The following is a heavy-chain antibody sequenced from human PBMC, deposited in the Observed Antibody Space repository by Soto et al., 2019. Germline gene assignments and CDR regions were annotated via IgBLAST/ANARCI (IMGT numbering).Heavy chain of an antibody. CDR2: ISGSGGST. Sequence: GGSLRLSCAASVFTFSSYAMSWVRQAPGKGLEWVSAISGSGGSTYYADSVKGRFTISRDNSKNTLYLQMNSLRAEDTAVYYCAKDPRDIGYCSGGSCFFDYWGQGTLVTVSS. CDR3: AKDPRDIGYCSGGSCFFDY. CDR1: VFTFSSYA. J-gene: IGHJ4*02. D-gene: IGHD2-15*01. V-gene: IGHV3-23*01.